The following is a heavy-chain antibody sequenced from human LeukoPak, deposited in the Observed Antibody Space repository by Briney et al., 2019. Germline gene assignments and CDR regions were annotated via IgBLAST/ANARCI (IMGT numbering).Heavy chain of an antibody. Sequence: PGRSLRLSCAAPGFTFDDYTMHWVPPGLGKGLERGSGICWNRGSVGYADSVKGRFTLSRDNAKNSLYLQMNSLRAEDTALYYCAKDMYYYDSSGYYLDYYGMDVWGQGTTVTVSS. CDR1: GFTFDDYT. V-gene: IGHV3-9*01. D-gene: IGHD3-22*01. CDR3: AKDMYYYDSSGYYLDYYGMDV. J-gene: IGHJ6*02. CDR2: ICWNRGSV.